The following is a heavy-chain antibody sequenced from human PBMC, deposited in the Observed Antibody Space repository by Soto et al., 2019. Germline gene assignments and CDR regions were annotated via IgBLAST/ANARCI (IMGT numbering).Heavy chain of an antibody. V-gene: IGHV1-2*02. D-gene: IGHD6-19*01. J-gene: IGHJ4*02. CDR1: GYTFTDYY. CDR2: INPNSGDT. Sequence: QVQLVQSGAEVKKPGASVKVSCKASGYTFTDYYMHWVRQAPGQGLEWMGWINPNSGDTRYAQHFQGRVAMTRDTSDSTVYMDLNSLRSDDTAMYYCTRASTVAGGLSNSLPNDYWGKGTLVTVSS. CDR3: TRASTVAGGLSNSLPNDY.